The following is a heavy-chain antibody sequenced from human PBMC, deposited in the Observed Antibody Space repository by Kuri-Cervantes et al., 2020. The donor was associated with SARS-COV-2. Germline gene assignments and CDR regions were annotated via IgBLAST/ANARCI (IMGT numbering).Heavy chain of an antibody. CDR2: INHSGST. CDR1: GGSFSGYY. D-gene: IGHD3-3*01. CDR3: ARQMMSSITIFGVVITRNWFDP. J-gene: IGHJ5*02. Sequence: SETLSLTCAVYGGSFSGYYWSWIRQPPGKGLEWIGEINHSGSTNYNPSRKSRVTISVDTSKNQFSLKLSSVTAADTAVYYCARQMMSSITIFGVVITRNWFDPWGQGTLVTVSS. V-gene: IGHV4-34*01.